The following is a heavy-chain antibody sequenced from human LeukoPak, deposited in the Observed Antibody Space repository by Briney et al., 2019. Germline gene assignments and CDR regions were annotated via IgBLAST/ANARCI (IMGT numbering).Heavy chain of an antibody. V-gene: IGHV1-18*01. J-gene: IGHJ4*02. Sequence: ASVKVSCKASGYIFASCGISWVRQAPGQGLEWLGWISAYNGDTKYAQHLQGRVTLTTDTSTGTAYMELRSLTADDTALYYCARDTALTITPGGPDYWGRGTLITVSS. D-gene: IGHD2-8*02. CDR2: ISAYNGDT. CDR1: GYIFASCG. CDR3: ARDTALTITPGGPDY.